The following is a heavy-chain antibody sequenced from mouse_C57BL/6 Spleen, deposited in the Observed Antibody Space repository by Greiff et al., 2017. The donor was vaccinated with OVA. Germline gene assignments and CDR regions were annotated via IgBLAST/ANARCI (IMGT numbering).Heavy chain of an antibody. J-gene: IGHJ1*03. CDR2: IYTRSGNT. Sequence: QVQLKQSGAELARPGASVKLSCKASGYTFTSYGISWVKQRTGQGLEWIGEIYTRSGNTYYNEKLKGKAKLTADKSSSTAYMELRSLTSEDSAVYFCARSEGNYPSYWYFDVWGTGTTVTVSS. CDR1: GYTFTSYG. V-gene: IGHV1-81*01. CDR3: ARSEGNYPSYWYFDV. D-gene: IGHD2-1*01.